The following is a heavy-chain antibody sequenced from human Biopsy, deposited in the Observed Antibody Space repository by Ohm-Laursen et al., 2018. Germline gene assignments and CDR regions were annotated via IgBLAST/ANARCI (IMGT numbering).Heavy chain of an antibody. Sequence: SETLSLTWAVFGFSISSGHYWAWIRQPPGKGLEWIGTISHSGNTYYNPSLKTRVTMSLDTSKNQFSLRLSSVTAVDTAVYYCARRTLFTHYFDFWGPGTLVTVSS. CDR1: GFSISSGHY. CDR2: ISHSGNT. J-gene: IGHJ4*02. CDR3: ARRTLFTHYFDF. D-gene: IGHD3-3*01. V-gene: IGHV4-38-2*01.